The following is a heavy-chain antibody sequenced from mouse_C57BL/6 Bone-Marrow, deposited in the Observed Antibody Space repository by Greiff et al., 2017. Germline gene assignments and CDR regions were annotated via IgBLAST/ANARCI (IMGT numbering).Heavy chain of an antibody. D-gene: IGHD2-14*01. J-gene: IGHJ4*01. Sequence: QVQLKQPGAELVKPGASVKLSCKASGYTFTSYWMHWVKQRPGRGLEWIGRIDPNSGGTKYNEKFKSKATLTVDKPSSTAYMQLSSLTSADSAVYYCARSEYYRDAMDYWGQGTSVTVSS. CDR3: ARSEYYRDAMDY. CDR2: IDPNSGGT. CDR1: GYTFTSYW. V-gene: IGHV1-72*01.